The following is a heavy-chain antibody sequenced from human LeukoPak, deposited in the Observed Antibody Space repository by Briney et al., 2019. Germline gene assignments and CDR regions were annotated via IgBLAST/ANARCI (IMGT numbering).Heavy chain of an antibody. D-gene: IGHD3-22*01. CDR2: IYTSGST. J-gene: IGHJ4*02. CDR1: GGSISSYY. CDR3: AIRPYYYDSSGLVDY. Sequence: SETLSLTCTVSGGSISSYYWSWIRQPAGKGLEWIGRIYTSGSTNYNPSLKSRVTISVDTSKNQFSLKLSSVTAADTAVYYCAIRPYYYDSSGLVDYWGQGTLVTVSS. V-gene: IGHV4-4*07.